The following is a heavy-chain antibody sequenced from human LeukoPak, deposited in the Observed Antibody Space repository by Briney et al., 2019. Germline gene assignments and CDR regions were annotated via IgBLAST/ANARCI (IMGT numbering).Heavy chain of an antibody. CDR1: GGSISSGGYY. J-gene: IGHJ6*03. Sequence: SQTLSLTCTVSGGSISSGGYYWSWIRQHPGKGLEWIGYIYYSGSTYYNPSLKSRVTISVDTSKNQFSLKLSSVTAADTAVYYCARDALYSTPSIDYYYYYMEVWGKGNTVTVSS. CDR3: ARDALYSTPSIDYYYYYMEV. CDR2: IYYSGST. D-gene: IGHD4-11*01. V-gene: IGHV4-31*03.